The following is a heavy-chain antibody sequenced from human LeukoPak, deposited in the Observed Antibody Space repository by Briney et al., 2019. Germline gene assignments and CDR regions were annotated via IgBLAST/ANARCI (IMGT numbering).Heavy chain of an antibody. CDR3: ASPSDDYDSSGYYFRWFDP. D-gene: IGHD3-22*01. J-gene: IGHJ5*02. CDR2: IIPIFGTA. CDR1: GGTFSSYA. V-gene: IGHV1-69*01. Sequence: ASVKVSCKASGGTFSSYAISWVRQAHGQGLGWMGGIIPIFGTANYAQKFQGRVTITADESTSTAYMELSSLRSEDTAVYYCASPSDDYDSSGYYFRWFDPWGQGTLVTVSS.